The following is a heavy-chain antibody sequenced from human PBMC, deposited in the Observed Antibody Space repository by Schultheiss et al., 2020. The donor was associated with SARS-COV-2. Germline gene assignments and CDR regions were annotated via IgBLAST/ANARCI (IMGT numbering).Heavy chain of an antibody. CDR1: GGSISSGGYY. CDR2: IYYSGST. J-gene: IGHJ4*02. CDR3: ARESYDPYCGGDCFIAFDY. Sequence: SQTLSLTCTVSGGSISSGGYYWTWIRQPPGKGLEWLGYIYYSGSTYYNPSLKSRVTISIDTSKNQFSLKLSSVTAADTAVYYCARESYDPYCGGDCFIAFDYWGQGTLVTVSS. V-gene: IGHV4-31*03. D-gene: IGHD2-21*02.